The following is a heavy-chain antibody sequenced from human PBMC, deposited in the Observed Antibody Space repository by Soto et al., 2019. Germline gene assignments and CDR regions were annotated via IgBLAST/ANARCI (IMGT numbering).Heavy chain of an antibody. Sequence: ASVKVSCKASGYTFTSYGISWVRQAPGQGLEWMGWISAYNGNTNYAQKLQGRVTMTTDTSTSTAYMELRSLRSDDTAVYYCARLWFGELLDGYGMDVWGQGTTVTVSS. CDR2: ISAYNGNT. D-gene: IGHD3-10*01. CDR1: GYTFTSYG. J-gene: IGHJ6*02. CDR3: ARLWFGELLDGYGMDV. V-gene: IGHV1-18*01.